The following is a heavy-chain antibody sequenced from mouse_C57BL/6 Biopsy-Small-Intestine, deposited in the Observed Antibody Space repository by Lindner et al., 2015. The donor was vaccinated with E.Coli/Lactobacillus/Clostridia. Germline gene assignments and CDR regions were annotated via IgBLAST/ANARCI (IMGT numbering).Heavy chain of an antibody. CDR1: GYTFISFG. CDR2: IFPGSGNT. Sequence: VQLQESGAELARPGASVKLSCKASGYTFISFGVSWVKQKTGQGLEWIGEIFPGSGNTYYNEKFKGTATLTADKSSSTAYMELRSLTSEDSAVYFCGRGDSLDYWGQGTTLTVSS. J-gene: IGHJ2*01. V-gene: IGHV1-81*01. CDR3: GRGDSLDY.